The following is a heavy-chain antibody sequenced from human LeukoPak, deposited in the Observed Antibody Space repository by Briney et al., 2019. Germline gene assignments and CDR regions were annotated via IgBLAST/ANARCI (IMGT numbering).Heavy chain of an antibody. Sequence: GGSLRLSCEASGFTFSSYWMTWVRQAPGKGLEWVANIKQDETEKYYVDSVKGRFTVSRDNGKNSLYLQMNSLRAEDTAVYYCAKNKGQNLFDPWGQGTLVTVSS. J-gene: IGHJ5*02. CDR3: AKNKGQNLFDP. CDR2: IKQDETEK. V-gene: IGHV3-7*03. CDR1: GFTFSSYW. D-gene: IGHD1/OR15-1a*01.